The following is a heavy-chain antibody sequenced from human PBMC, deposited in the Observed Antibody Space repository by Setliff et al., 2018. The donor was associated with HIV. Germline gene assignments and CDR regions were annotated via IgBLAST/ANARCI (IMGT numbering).Heavy chain of an antibody. CDR2: INVGKGDT. CDR3: ARDRYYRDSTGLGDY. Sequence: ASVKVSCKASGYTFTTYSIHWVRQAPGQSLEWMGWINVGKGDTKYSQELQGRITITRDTSANTAYMELSSLRSDDTAVYFCARDRYYRDSTGLGDYWGQGTQVTVSS. D-gene: IGHD3-22*01. V-gene: IGHV1-3*01. CDR1: GYTFTTYS. J-gene: IGHJ4*02.